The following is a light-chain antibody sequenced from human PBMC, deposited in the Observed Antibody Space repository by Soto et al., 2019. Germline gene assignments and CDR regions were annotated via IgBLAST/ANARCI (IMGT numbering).Light chain of an antibody. CDR1: QRVSSN. CDR3: QQYNDWPPYT. Sequence: EIVMTQSPATLSVYPGERATLSCRASQRVSSNLAWYQQKPGQAPRLLIFDASARATGVPDRFSGRGSGTEFILTISSLQSEDVAVYYCQQYNDWPPYTAGQGTKVDIK. J-gene: IGKJ2*01. CDR2: DAS. V-gene: IGKV3-15*01.